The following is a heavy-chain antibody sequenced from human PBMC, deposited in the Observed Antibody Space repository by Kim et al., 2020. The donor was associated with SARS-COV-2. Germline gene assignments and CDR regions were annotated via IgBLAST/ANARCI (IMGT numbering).Heavy chain of an antibody. Sequence: GGSLRLSCAASGFTFSSYTMNWVRQAPGKGLECISYISSTSSTIYYADSVNGRFTISRDNAKKTLYLQMDRLRDEDTAVYYCASDVSGSETFPKRGEDWCQGTPVTVSS. CDR3: ASDVSGSETFPKRGED. D-gene: IGHD5-12*01. V-gene: IGHV3-48*02. J-gene: IGHJ4*02. CDR1: GFTFSSYT. CDR2: ISSTSSTI.